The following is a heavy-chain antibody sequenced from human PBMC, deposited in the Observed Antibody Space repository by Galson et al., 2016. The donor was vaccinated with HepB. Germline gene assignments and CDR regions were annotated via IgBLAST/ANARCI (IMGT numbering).Heavy chain of an antibody. CDR3: ARDRALGDWFDP. CDR2: TYYRSKWYN. J-gene: IGHJ5*02. Sequence: CAISGDSVSSNSVAWSWIRQSPSRGLEWLGRTYYRSKWYNDYAVSVKSRITFNPDTSKNQFSLQLNSVTPEDTAVYYCARDRALGDWFDPWGQGTLVTVSS. V-gene: IGHV6-1*01. D-gene: IGHD6-13*01. CDR1: GDSVSSNSVA.